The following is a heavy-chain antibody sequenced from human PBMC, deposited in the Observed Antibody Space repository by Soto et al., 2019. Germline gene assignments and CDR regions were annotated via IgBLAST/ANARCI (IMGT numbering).Heavy chain of an antibody. CDR3: AGDGAVGSSIFDY. V-gene: IGHV4-4*07. CDR2: VSSSGNT. CDR1: DDSISGYY. D-gene: IGHD6-19*01. J-gene: IGHJ4*02. Sequence: PSETLSLTCTVSDDSISGYYWSWIRQPAGKGLEWIGRVSSSGNTTYNPALKGRLTMSVDTSKTQFSLRLTSVTAADTAVYYCAGDGAVGSSIFDYWGQGTLVTVSS.